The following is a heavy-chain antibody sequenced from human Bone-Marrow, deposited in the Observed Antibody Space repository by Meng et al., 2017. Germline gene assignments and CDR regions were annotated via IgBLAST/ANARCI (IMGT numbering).Heavy chain of an antibody. CDR1: GGTLRSYA. CDR2: IIPPSGTT. Sequence: GNEVTKPGSSGIAPCTAPGGTLRSYAFSWVRRAPGEGLEWMGGIIPPSGTTNYPQKFQDRVTITADESTSTIYMELSSLRSEDTAVYYCAIGDGYNYKDYWGQGTLVTVSS. J-gene: IGHJ4*02. CDR3: AIGDGYNYKDY. D-gene: IGHD5-24*01. V-gene: IGHV1-69*01.